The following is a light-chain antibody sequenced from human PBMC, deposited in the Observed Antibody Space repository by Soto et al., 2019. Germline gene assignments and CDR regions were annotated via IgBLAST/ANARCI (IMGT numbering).Light chain of an antibody. V-gene: IGLV1-40*01. J-gene: IGLJ1*01. CDR2: GNT. CDR3: QSYDSSLSGYV. CDR1: SSNIGTGYD. Sequence: QAVVTQPPSVSGAPGQRVTISCTGSSSNIGTGYDVHWYQQLPGTAPKLLIYGNTKRPSGVPDRVSGSKSGTSASLAITGQQAEHGADYYCQSYDSSLSGYVFGTGTKLTV.